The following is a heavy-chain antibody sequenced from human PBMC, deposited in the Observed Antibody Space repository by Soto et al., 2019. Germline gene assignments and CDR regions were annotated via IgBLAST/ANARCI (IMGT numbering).Heavy chain of an antibody. CDR2: IYHSGST. V-gene: IGHV4-30-4*01. Sequence: SETLSLTCTVSGCSIISGDYYWSCIRQPPGKGLEWIGYIYHSGSTYYNPSLKSRVTISVDTSKNQFSLKLSSVTAADTAVYYCARERPDGARLDPWGQGTLVTVS. J-gene: IGHJ5*02. CDR3: ARERPDGARLDP. D-gene: IGHD6-6*01. CDR1: GCSIISGDYY.